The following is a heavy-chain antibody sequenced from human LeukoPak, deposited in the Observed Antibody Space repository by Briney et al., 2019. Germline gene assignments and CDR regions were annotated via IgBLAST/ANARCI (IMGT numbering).Heavy chain of an antibody. V-gene: IGHV4-39*07. CDR3: ARAIPGYFNSSGYYFDY. J-gene: IGHJ4*02. Sequence: PSETLSLTCTVSGGSISSSSYYWGWIRQPPGKGLEWIGEINHSGNTNYNPSLKSRVTISVDTSKNQFSLRLSSVTAADTAVFYCARAIPGYFNSSGYYFDYWGQGTLVTVSS. CDR1: GGSISSSSYY. CDR2: INHSGNT. D-gene: IGHD3-22*01.